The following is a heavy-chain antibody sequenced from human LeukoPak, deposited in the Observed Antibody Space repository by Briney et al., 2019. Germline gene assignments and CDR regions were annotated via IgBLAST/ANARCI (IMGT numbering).Heavy chain of an antibody. D-gene: IGHD3-3*01. J-gene: IGHJ3*02. CDR3: AREGNYYDFWSGYNEQNHDAFDI. CDR2: IYTSGST. Sequence: SETLSLTCTVSGGSISSYYWSWIRQPAGKGLEWIGRIYTSGSTNYNPSLKSRVTMSVDTSKNQFSLKLSSVTAADTAVYYCAREGNYYDFWSGYNEQNHDAFDIWGQGTMVTVSS. V-gene: IGHV4-4*07. CDR1: GGSISSYY.